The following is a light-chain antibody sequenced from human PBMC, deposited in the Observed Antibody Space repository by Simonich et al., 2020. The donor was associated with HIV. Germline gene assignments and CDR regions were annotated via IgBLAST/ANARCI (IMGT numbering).Light chain of an antibody. J-gene: IGKJ2*01. V-gene: IGKV3-11*01. CDR1: QSVSSY. CDR3: QQYNKWPYT. Sequence: EIVLTQSPATLSLSPGERATLSCRASQSVSSYLAWYQQKPGQAPRLLIEDASNRATGIPARFSGSGSGTEFTLTISSLQSEDFAVYYCQQYNKWPYTFGQGTKLEIK. CDR2: DAS.